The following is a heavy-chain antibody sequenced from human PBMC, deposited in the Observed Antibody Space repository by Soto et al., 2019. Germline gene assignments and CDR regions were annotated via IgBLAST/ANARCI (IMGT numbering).Heavy chain of an antibody. Sequence: PGGSLRLSCAASGFTFSSYWMYWVRQAPGKGLVWVSRTNSDGSDTSYADSVKGRFTISRDNAKNTLYLQMNSLRAEDTAVYYCARDRGWSLFGYWGQGTLVTVSS. J-gene: IGHJ4*02. D-gene: IGHD6-19*01. CDR2: TNSDGSDT. CDR1: GFTFSSYW. CDR3: ARDRGWSLFGY. V-gene: IGHV3-74*01.